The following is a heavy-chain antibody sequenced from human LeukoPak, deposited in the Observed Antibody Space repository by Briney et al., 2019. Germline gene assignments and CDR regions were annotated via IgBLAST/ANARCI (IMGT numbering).Heavy chain of an antibody. CDR3: ARDLGYTYGDYFDY. CDR2: INPSGGST. Sequence: ASVKVSCKASGYTFTSYYMHWVRQAPGQGLEWMGIINPSGGSTSYAQKLQGRVTMTTDTSTSTVYMELRSLRSDDTAVYYCARDLGYTYGDYFDYWGQGTLVTVSS. V-gene: IGHV1-46*01. CDR1: GYTFTSYY. D-gene: IGHD5-18*01. J-gene: IGHJ4*02.